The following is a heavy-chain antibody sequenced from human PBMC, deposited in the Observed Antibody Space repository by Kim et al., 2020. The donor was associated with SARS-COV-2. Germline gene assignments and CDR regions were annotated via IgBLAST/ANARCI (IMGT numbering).Heavy chain of an antibody. D-gene: IGHD3-10*01. CDR3: ARDPWSPLRGVTYSYYGMDV. Sequence: GGSLRPSCAASGFTFSSCAMHWVRQAPGKGLEWVAVISYDGSNKNYADSVKGRFTISRDNSKNTLYLQMNSLRGEDTALYYCARDPWSPLRGVTYSYYGMDVWGQGTTVTVSS. CDR2: ISYDGSNK. V-gene: IGHV3-30-3*01. CDR1: GFTFSSCA. J-gene: IGHJ6*02.